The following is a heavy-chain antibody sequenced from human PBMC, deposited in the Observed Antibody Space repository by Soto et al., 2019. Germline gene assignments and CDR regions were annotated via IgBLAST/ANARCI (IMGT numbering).Heavy chain of an antibody. J-gene: IGHJ1*01. CDR3: AKEGHSSGWPTREYFQH. CDR2: ISWDGGST. Sequence: GGSLRLSCAASGFTFDDYTMHWVRQAPGKGLEWVSLISWDGGSTYYADSVKGRFTISRDNSKNSLYLQMNSLRTEDTALYYCAKEGHSSGWPTREYFQHWGQGTLVTVSS. V-gene: IGHV3-43*01. CDR1: GFTFDDYT. D-gene: IGHD6-19*01.